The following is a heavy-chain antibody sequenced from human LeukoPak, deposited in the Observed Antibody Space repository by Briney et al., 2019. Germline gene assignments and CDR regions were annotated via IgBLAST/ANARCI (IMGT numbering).Heavy chain of an antibody. D-gene: IGHD6-6*01. CDR3: AASSQLGYYMDV. V-gene: IGHV1-8*01. CDR2: MNPNRGNT. J-gene: IGHJ6*03. Sequence: ASVKVSCKASGDSFTSYDINWVRQATGQGLEWMGWMNPNRGNTAYAQKSQGRVTTTRNTSISTAYMELSSLRSEGTAVYYGAASSQLGYYMDVWGKGTTVTVSS. CDR1: GDSFTSYD.